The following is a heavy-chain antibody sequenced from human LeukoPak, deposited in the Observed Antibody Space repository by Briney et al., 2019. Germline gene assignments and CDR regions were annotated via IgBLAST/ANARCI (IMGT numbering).Heavy chain of an antibody. Sequence: PGRSLRLSCAASGFTFSSYGMHWVRQGPGKGLVWVSRINPDGSGTSHADSVKGRFTISRDNAKNTLYLQMNSLRAEDTAVYHCARDSGSGSYSGYWGLGTLVTVSS. CDR3: ARDSGSGSYSGY. CDR2: INPDGSGT. CDR1: GFTFSSYG. D-gene: IGHD3-10*01. J-gene: IGHJ4*02. V-gene: IGHV3-74*01.